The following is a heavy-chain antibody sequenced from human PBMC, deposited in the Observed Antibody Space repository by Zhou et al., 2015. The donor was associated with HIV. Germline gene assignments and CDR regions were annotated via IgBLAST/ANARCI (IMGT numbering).Heavy chain of an antibody. J-gene: IGHJ6*02. CDR2: ISSYNGNA. Sequence: QVQLVQSGAEVKKPGASVKVSCKGSGYTFASYGVTWVRQAPGQGLEWMGWISSYNGNANYAQKFQGRVTMTTDTSTSTTYMELRSLRFDDTAVYYCARDDVVESATPLDYYGMDVWGQGTTVTVSS. D-gene: IGHD2-15*01. CDR1: GYTFASYG. V-gene: IGHV1-18*01. CDR3: ARDDVVESATPLDYYGMDV.